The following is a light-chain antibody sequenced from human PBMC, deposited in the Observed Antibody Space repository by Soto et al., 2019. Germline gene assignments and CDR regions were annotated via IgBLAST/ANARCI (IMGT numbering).Light chain of an antibody. Sequence: ENVMTQSPATLSVSPWERATLSCRASQSVNSNYLAWYQQKPGQAPRLLIYAASSRATGIPDRFSGGGSGTNFTLPISRLEPEDFAVYYCQQCGSSPWTFGQGTKVDIK. CDR2: AAS. CDR3: QQCGSSPWT. J-gene: IGKJ1*01. V-gene: IGKV3-20*01. CDR1: QSVNSNY.